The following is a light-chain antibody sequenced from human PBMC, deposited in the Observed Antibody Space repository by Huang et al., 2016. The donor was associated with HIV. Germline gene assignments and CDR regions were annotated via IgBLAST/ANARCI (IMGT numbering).Light chain of an antibody. V-gene: IGKV3-11*01. CDR3: QHRSNWPPYT. J-gene: IGKJ2*01. Sequence: EIVLTQSPATLSLSPGERATLSCRASQSVSSHLAWYQQKLGQAPRLLIYDASNRATGIPARFSGSGSGTYFTLTISSLEPEDSAVYYCQHRSNWPPYTFGQGTKLEIK. CDR2: DAS. CDR1: QSVSSH.